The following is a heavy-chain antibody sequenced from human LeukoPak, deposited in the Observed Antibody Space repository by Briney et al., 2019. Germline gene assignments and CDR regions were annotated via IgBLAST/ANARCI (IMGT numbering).Heavy chain of an antibody. CDR2: IYYSGST. CDR1: GGSVSSGSYY. V-gene: IGHV4-61*01. CDR3: ARDRYYDSSGHLSRFDP. J-gene: IGHJ5*02. Sequence: SETLSLTCTVSGGSVSSGSYYWSWIRQPPGKGLEWIGYIYYSGSTNYNPSLKSRVTISVDTSKNQFSLKLSSVTAADTAVYYCARDRYYDSSGHLSRFDPWGQGTLVTVSS. D-gene: IGHD3-22*01.